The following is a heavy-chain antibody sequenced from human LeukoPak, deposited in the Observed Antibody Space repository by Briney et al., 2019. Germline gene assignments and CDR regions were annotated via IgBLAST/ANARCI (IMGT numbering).Heavy chain of an antibody. D-gene: IGHD4-17*01. J-gene: IGHJ4*02. Sequence: PSETLSLTCTVSGGSISSYYWSWIRQPPGKGLEWIGYIYYSGSTNYNPSLKSRVTISVDTSRNQFSLKLSSVTAADTAVYYCARGDDYGDYEYYFDYWGQGTLVTVSS. CDR2: IYYSGST. CDR1: GGSISSYY. CDR3: ARGDDYGDYEYYFDY. V-gene: IGHV4-59*01.